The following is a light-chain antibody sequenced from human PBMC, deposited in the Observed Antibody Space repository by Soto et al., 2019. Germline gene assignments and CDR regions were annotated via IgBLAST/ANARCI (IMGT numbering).Light chain of an antibody. J-gene: IGKJ4*01. CDR2: DAS. CDR3: QLRSNWPPEIT. V-gene: IGKV3-11*01. Sequence: EIVLTQSPATVSLSPGERATLSCRASQTIYSYLAWYQQKPVQAPRLLIYDASKRATGIPARFSGSGSGTDFTLTISSLEPEDFAVYYCQLRSNWPPEITFGGGTKVEI. CDR1: QTIYSY.